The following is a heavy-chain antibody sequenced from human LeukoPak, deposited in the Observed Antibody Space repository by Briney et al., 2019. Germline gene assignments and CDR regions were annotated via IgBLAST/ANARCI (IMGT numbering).Heavy chain of an antibody. CDR2: IYYSGST. Sequence: SETLSLTCTVSGGSISSSSYYWGWIRQPPGKGLEWIGSIYYSGSTYYNPSLKSRVTISVDTSKSQFSLKLSSVTAADTAVYYCARHNGVIRQRGYNWFDPWGQGTLVTVSS. D-gene: IGHD3-22*01. CDR1: GGSISSSSYY. J-gene: IGHJ5*02. CDR3: ARHNGVIRQRGYNWFDP. V-gene: IGHV4-39*01.